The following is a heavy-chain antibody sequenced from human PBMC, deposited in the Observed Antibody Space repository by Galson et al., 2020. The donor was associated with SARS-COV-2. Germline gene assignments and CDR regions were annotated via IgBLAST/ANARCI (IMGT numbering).Heavy chain of an antibody. J-gene: IGHJ6*02. V-gene: IGHV3-33*01. CDR3: ARDGYYYDSSGYYYPSYYYYGMDV. D-gene: IGHD3-22*01. CDR2: DGSNK. Sequence: DGSNKYYADSVKGRFTISRDNSKNTLYLQMNNLRAEDTAVYYCARDGYYYDSSGYYYPSYYYYGMDVWGQGTTVTVSS.